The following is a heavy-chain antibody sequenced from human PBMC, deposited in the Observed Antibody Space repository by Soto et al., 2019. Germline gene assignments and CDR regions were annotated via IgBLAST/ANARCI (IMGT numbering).Heavy chain of an antibody. CDR3: AGLLAGYSRGWYYFDS. V-gene: IGHV4-59*01. J-gene: IGHJ4*02. CDR2: AYYSGTT. CDR1: GGSITSYF. D-gene: IGHD6-19*01. Sequence: PSETLSLTCTVSGGSITSYFWSWVRQSPGKGLEWLGYAYYSGTTHYNPSLQSRLTMSVDTSKYQFSLKLSSLTAADTAVYYCAGLLAGYSRGWYYFDSWGQGTPVTVSS.